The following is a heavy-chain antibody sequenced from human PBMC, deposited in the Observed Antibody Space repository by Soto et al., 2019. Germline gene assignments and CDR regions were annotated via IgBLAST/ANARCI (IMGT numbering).Heavy chain of an antibody. V-gene: IGHV1-8*01. CDR3: ARVGLDDLTFDY. D-gene: IGHD6-19*01. CDR2: MNPNSGNT. J-gene: IGHJ4*02. CDR1: GYTFTSYD. Sequence: SSVKVSCKASGYTFTSYDINWVRQATGQGLEWMGWMNPNSGNTGYAQKFQGRVTMTRNTSISTAYMELSSLRSEDTAVYYCARVGLDDLTFDYWGQGTLVTVSS.